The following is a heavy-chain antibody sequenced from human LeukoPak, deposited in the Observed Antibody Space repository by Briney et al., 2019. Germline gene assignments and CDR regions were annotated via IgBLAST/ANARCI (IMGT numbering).Heavy chain of an antibody. Sequence: PSGTLSLTCAVSGGSISSSNWWSWVRQPPGKGLEWIGSIYHSGSTYYNPSLKSRVTISVDTSKNQFSLKLSSVTAADTAVYYCARESTRRGYSYGGPDYWGQGTLVTVSS. CDR2: IYHSGST. V-gene: IGHV4-4*02. J-gene: IGHJ4*02. CDR3: ARESTRRGYSYGGPDY. D-gene: IGHD5-18*01. CDR1: GGSISSSNW.